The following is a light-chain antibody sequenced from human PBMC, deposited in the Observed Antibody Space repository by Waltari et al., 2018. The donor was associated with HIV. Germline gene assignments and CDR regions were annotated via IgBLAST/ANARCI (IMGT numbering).Light chain of an antibody. CDR3: SSYTSSRTWV. V-gene: IGLV2-14*01. CDR1: RSDVGGYNY. J-gene: IGLJ3*02. Sequence: QSALPQLAPVSGSPGQPIPIPCTGTRSDVGGYNYVSWYQHHPGKAPKLVIYEVSNRPSGVSNRFSGFKSANTASLTISGLQAEDEGDYYCSSYTSSRTWVFGGGTKLTVL. CDR2: EVS.